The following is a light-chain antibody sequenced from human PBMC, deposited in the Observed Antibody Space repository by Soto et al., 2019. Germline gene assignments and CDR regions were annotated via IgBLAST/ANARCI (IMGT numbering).Light chain of an antibody. CDR3: QAWGRSTVV. CDR2: QDT. J-gene: IGLJ2*01. Sequence: SYELSQPPSVSVSPGQTASITCSGDELGDRYACWYQQKPGQSPVLIIYQDTKRTSGTPARFSGSNSGNTATLTIRGTQAADEADYFCQAWGRSTVVFGGGTKLTVL. CDR1: ELGDRY. V-gene: IGLV3-1*01.